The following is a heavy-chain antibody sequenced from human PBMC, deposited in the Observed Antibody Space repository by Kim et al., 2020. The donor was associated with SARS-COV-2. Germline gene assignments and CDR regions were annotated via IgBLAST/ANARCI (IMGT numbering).Heavy chain of an antibody. CDR1: GFTFGDYA. CDR3: TGGGVVPAAPYIPPYYYYYGMDV. D-gene: IGHD2-2*01. V-gene: IGHV3-49*04. Sequence: GGSLRLSCTASGFTFGDYAMSWVRQAPGKGLEWVGFIRSKAYGGTKEYAASVKGRFTISRDDSKSIAYLQMNSLKTEDTAVYYCTGGGVVPAAPYIPPYYYYYGMDVWGQGTTVTVSS. J-gene: IGHJ6*02. CDR2: IRSKAYGGTK.